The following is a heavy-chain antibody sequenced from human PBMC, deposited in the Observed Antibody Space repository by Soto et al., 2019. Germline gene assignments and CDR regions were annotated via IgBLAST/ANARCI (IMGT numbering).Heavy chain of an antibody. V-gene: IGHV3-33*01. J-gene: IGHJ6*02. D-gene: IGHD2-8*02. Sequence: QVQLVESGGGVVQPGRSLRLSCAASGVTFSSYGMHWVRQAPGKWLEWVAVIWYDGSNKYYADSVEGRFTISRDNSKTTLYPQMNSLRAEDTAVYYCARGGGVEAVDYYYGMDFWGQGTTVTVSS. CDR3: ARGGGVEAVDYYYGMDF. CDR2: IWYDGSNK. CDR1: GVTFSSYG.